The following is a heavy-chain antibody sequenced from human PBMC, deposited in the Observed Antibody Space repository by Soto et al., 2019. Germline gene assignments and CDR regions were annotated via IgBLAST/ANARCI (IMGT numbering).Heavy chain of an antibody. V-gene: IGHV6-1*01. J-gene: IGHJ6*02. D-gene: IGHD2-15*01. Sequence: SQTLSLTYAISGDSVSSNITAWNWIRQSPSRGLEWLGRTYYRSKWYNDYAVSVKSRITINPDTSKNQFSLQLNSVTPEDTAVYYCARLLRASYYYYYGMDVWGQGTTVTVSS. CDR1: GDSVSSNITA. CDR3: ARLLRASYYYYYGMDV. CDR2: TYYRSKWYN.